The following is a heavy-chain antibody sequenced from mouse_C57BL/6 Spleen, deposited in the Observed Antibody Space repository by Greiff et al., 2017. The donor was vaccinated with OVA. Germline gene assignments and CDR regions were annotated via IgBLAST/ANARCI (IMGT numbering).Heavy chain of an antibody. D-gene: IGHD4-1*01. CDR2: ISDGGSYT. CDR3: ASTGTFYYFDY. Sequence: EVQVVESGGGLVKPGGSLKLSCAASGFTFSSYAMSWVRQTPEKRLEWVATISDGGSYTYYPDNVKGRFTISRDNAKNNLYLQMSHLKSEDTAMYYCASTGTFYYFDYWGQGTTLTVSS. CDR1: GFTFSSYA. V-gene: IGHV5-4*01. J-gene: IGHJ2*01.